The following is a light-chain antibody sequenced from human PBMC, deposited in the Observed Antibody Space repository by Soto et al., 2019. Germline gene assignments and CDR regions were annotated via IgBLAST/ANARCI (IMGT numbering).Light chain of an antibody. CDR1: QSVGTN. CDR2: GAS. V-gene: IGKV3-15*01. J-gene: IGKJ1*01. Sequence: EIVLTQSPATLSVSPGERTTLSCRASQSVGTNLAWYQQKPGQAPRLLIYGASTSANGIPARFSGSGSGTEFTLTISSLQSEDFVVYYCQQYDSWPPRTFGQGSKVEVK. CDR3: QQYDSWPPRT.